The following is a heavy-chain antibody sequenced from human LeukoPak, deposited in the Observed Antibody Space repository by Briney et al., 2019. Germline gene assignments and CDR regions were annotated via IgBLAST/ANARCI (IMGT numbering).Heavy chain of an antibody. CDR2: ISGTGSNT. V-gene: IGHV3-23*01. D-gene: IGHD6-19*01. CDR3: ATALPGGPFPSIAVAGTEDDY. Sequence: GGSLRLSCAASGFTFSGYAMTWVRQAPEKGLEWVSTISGTGSNTYYADSVKGRFTISRDNSKNTLYLQMNSLRAEDTAVYYCATALPGGPFPSIAVAGTEDDYWGQGTLVTVSS. CDR1: GFTFSGYA. J-gene: IGHJ4*02.